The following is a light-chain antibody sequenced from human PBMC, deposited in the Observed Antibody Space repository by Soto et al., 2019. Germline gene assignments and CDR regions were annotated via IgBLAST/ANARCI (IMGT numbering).Light chain of an antibody. Sequence: EIVLTQSPGTLSLSPGERATLSCRASQSVSNNYLAWYQQKPGQAPRLLIYDSSTRATGIPARFSGSESGTEFTLTISSLQPDDLATYYCQQHNSFPWTFGQGTKVDIK. CDR1: QSVSNNY. V-gene: IGKV3D-20*02. J-gene: IGKJ1*01. CDR2: DSS. CDR3: QQHNSFPWT.